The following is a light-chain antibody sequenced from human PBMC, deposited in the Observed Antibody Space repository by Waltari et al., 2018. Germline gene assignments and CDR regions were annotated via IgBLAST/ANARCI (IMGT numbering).Light chain of an antibody. V-gene: IGLV3-25*03. J-gene: IGLJ2*01. CDR2: RDS. CDR1: ALSKQS. CDR3: QSTDSSGTYVL. Sequence: YELTRPPSVSVSPGQTARITCSGDALSKQSAYWYQQKPGQAPVLVIYRDSQRPSGIPERFSGSSSGTTVTLTISGVQTEDEADYYCQSTDSSGTYVLFGGGTKLTVL.